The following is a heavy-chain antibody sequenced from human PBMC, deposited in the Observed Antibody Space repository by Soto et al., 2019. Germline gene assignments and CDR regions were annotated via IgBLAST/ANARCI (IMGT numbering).Heavy chain of an antibody. CDR2: ISYSGNT. D-gene: IGHD2-15*01. CDR3: AVLRGYAGSPIDY. CDR1: GGSIISGY. J-gene: IGHJ4*02. V-gene: IGHV4-59*01. Sequence: PSETLSLTCTVSGGSIISGYWSWIRQPPGKGLEWIGYISYSGNTNYNPSLKSRVTMSVDTPKNQFSLRLSSVTTADTAVYYCAVLRGYAGSPIDYWGQGTLVTVSS.